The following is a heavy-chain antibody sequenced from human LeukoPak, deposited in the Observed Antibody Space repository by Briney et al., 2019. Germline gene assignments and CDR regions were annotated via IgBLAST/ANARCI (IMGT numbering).Heavy chain of an antibody. V-gene: IGHV3-48*04. Sequence: PGGSLRLSCAASGFNFSTYSMKWVRQAPGKGLEWISYISPSSSTIYYADSVKGRFTISRDNAKNSLHLQMNSLRAEDTAVYYCARDIYGGNWPNDYWGQGTLVTVSS. J-gene: IGHJ4*02. D-gene: IGHD4-23*01. CDR3: ARDIYGGNWPNDY. CDR1: GFNFSTYS. CDR2: ISPSSSTI.